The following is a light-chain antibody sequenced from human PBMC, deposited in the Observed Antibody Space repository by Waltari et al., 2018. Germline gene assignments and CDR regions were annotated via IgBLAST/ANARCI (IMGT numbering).Light chain of an antibody. V-gene: IGKV4-1*01. CDR3: QQYLSTPPT. Sequence: DIVMTQSPDSLAVSLGERATINCKSSQSVLYSSNNKNYLAWYQQKPGQPPKLLIYWACTRESGVPDRFRGSGSGTDFTLTISSLRAEDAAVYYCQQYLSTPPTFGQGTKVEIK. CDR1: QSVLYSSNNKNY. J-gene: IGKJ1*01. CDR2: WAC.